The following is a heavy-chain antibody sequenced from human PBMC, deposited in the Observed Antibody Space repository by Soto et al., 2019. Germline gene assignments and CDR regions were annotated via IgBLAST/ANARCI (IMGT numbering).Heavy chain of an antibody. CDR2: MNPNSGNT. D-gene: IGHD2-21*01. V-gene: IGHV1-8*01. CDR3: ARIPSMGSILWRDYYGMDV. J-gene: IGHJ6*02. CDR1: GYTFTSYD. Sequence: ASVKVSCKASGYTFTSYDINWVRQATGQGLEWMGWMNPNSGNTGYAQKLQGRVTMTRDTSISTAYMELRSLRSDDTAVYYCARIPSMGSILWRDYYGMDVWGQGTTVTVSS.